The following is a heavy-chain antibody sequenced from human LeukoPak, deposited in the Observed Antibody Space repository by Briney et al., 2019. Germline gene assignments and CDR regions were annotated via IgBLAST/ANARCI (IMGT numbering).Heavy chain of an antibody. CDR1: GFDLSTYE. V-gene: IGHV3-48*03. D-gene: IGHD5-24*01. J-gene: IGHJ5*02. CDR3: ARGDPHADL. CDR2: ITISGHTK. Sequence: TGGSLRLSCAASGFDLSTYEMNRVRQAPGKGLEWIADITISGHTKNYADSVKGRFSISRDNARTSLYLQMHSLRVEDTGVYYCARGDPHADLWGQGTLVTVSS.